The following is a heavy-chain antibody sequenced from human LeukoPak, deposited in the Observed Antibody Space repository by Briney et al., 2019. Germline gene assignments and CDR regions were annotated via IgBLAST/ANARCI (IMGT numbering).Heavy chain of an antibody. J-gene: IGHJ3*02. CDR2: IYYSGST. CDR3: ARALQPGVYAFDI. CDR1: GVSISSYY. V-gene: IGHV4-59*01. Sequence: PSETLSLTCTVSGVSISSYYWTWIRQPPGEGLEWIGYIYYSGSTNYNPPLKSRVTISVDTSKNQFSLKLSSVTAADTAVYYCARALQPGVYAFDIWGQGTMVTVSS. D-gene: IGHD6-13*01.